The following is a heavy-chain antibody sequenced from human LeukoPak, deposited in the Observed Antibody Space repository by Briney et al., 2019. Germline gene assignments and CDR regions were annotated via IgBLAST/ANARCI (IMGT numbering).Heavy chain of an antibody. CDR1: GGSISSGGYY. D-gene: IGHD3-9*01. CDR2: IHYSGST. CDR3: AGALYDISPYGMDV. V-gene: IGHV4-31*03. Sequence: SETLSLTCTVSGGSISSGGYYWTWTRQHPGKGVEWIGYIHYSGSTYYNPSLKSRVTISVDTSQTQFSLNLRSVTAADTAVYYCAGALYDISPYGMDVWGQGTTVTVSS. J-gene: IGHJ6*02.